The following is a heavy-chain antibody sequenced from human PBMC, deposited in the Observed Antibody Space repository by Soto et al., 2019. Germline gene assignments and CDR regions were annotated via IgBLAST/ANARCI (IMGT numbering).Heavy chain of an antibody. Sequence: SETLSLTCSVSGGSISTVGHYWAWIRQPPGKGLEWIGSIYHTGSTYYSKSLRSRLTMSVDTSKSQFSLRLSSVTAADTAVYYCARATGTLRSRNCDYWGQGSLVTVSS. D-gene: IGHD1-1*01. V-gene: IGHV4-31*03. CDR1: GGSISTVGHY. CDR2: IYHTGST. J-gene: IGHJ4*02. CDR3: ARATGTLRSRNCDY.